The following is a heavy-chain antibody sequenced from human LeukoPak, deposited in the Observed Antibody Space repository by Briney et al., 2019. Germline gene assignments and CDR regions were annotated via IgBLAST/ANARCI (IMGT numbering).Heavy chain of an antibody. CDR1: GGTFSRYA. CDR3: AREQDYDSSGYYSNYYYYYGMDV. V-gene: IGHV1-69*01. J-gene: IGHJ6*02. Sequence: SVKVSCKASGGTFSRYAISWVRQAPGQGLEWMGGIIPIFGTANYAQKFQGRVTITADESTSTAYMELSSLRSEDTAVYYCAREQDYDSSGYYSNYYYYYGMDVWGQGTTVTVSS. CDR2: IIPIFGTA. D-gene: IGHD3-22*01.